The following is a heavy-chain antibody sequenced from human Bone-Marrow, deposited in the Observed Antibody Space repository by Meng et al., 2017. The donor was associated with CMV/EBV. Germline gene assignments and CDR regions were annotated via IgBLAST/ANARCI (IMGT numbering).Heavy chain of an antibody. V-gene: IGHV4-34*01. Sequence: SFSGCYWSLFPPPPRKGLGWIGEINPCGSHNYHPSLKDPVPISVDPSRNKLSLKLSYVKEADKAVYYCARGPPLRKYKLLYKGNWFDPWGPGTLFPVSS. J-gene: IGHJ5*02. CDR3: ARGPPLRKYKLLYKGNWFDP. CDR1: SFSGCY. CDR2: INPCGSH. D-gene: IGHD2-2*02.